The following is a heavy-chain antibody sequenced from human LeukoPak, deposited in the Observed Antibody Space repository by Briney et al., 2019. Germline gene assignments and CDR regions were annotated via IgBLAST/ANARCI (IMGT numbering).Heavy chain of an antibody. CDR2: ISWNSNSK. Sequence: GGSLRLSCAASGFTFDEYAMQWVRQVPGKGLEWVSGISWNSNSKGYADSVKGRFTISRDNAKNSLYLQMNSLRAEDTALYYCAKDLTPAGWYFHLWGRGTLVTVSS. CDR3: AKDLTPAGWYFHL. D-gene: IGHD3-9*01. CDR1: GFTFDEYA. J-gene: IGHJ2*01. V-gene: IGHV3-9*01.